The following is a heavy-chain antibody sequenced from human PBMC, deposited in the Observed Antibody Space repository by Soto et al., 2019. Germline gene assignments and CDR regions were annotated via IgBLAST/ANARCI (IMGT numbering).Heavy chain of an antibody. CDR1: GFSLSTRGVG. CDR3: AHKGGGDRILDY. Sequence: QITLKESGPTLVKPTQTLTLTCTFSGFSLSTRGVGVGWIRQPPGKALEWLASIYWDDDKRSSPSLKSRLTITKDTSKNQLVLTITNMDPVDTATYYCAHKGGGDRILDYWGQGTLVTVSS. V-gene: IGHV2-5*02. D-gene: IGHD3-16*01. J-gene: IGHJ4*02. CDR2: IYWDDDK.